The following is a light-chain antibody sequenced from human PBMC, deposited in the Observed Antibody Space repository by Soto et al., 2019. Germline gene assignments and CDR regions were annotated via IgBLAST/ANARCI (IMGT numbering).Light chain of an antibody. CDR1: QCVSSF. CDR3: QQRYDLWRP. V-gene: IGKV3-11*01. CDR2: DAS. Sequence: LLLTQSRAALSLSPEERATLSCKPSQCVSSFLAWYQQKAGQAPRLLIYDASHRATGMPARFSGSEFVTDFTLTMDSIEPEDIALYYCQQRYDLWRPFGQVTESDSK. J-gene: IGKJ1*01.